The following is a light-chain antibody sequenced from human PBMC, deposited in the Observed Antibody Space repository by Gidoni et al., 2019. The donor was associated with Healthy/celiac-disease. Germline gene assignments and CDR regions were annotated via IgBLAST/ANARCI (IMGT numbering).Light chain of an antibody. J-gene: IGKJ4*01. Sequence: IQMTQSPSSLSASVGDRVTITCQASQDSSNYLNWYQQKPGKAPKLLIYDASNLETGVPSRFSGSGSGTDFTVTISSLQPEDIATYYCQQYDNLPPGLTFGGGTKVEIK. CDR2: DAS. CDR3: QQYDNLPPGLT. V-gene: IGKV1-33*01. CDR1: QDSSNY.